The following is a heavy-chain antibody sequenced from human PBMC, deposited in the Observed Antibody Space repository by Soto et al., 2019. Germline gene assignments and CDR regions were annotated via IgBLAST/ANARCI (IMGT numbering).Heavy chain of an antibody. CDR1: GGSISSYY. D-gene: IGHD4-4*01. J-gene: IGHJ4*02. Sequence: QVQLQESGPGLVKPSETLSLTCTVSGGSISSYYWSWIRQPPGKGLEWIGHIYYSGSTNYNPSLKSRVTISVDTSKNPFSLKLSSVTAADTAVYYCAREYSNYVSYYFDYWGQGTLVTVSS. V-gene: IGHV4-59*01. CDR3: AREYSNYVSYYFDY. CDR2: IYYSGST.